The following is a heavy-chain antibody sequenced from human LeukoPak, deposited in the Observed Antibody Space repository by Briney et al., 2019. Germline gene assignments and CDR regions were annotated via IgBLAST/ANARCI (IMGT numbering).Heavy chain of an antibody. J-gene: IGHJ4*02. CDR2: ISGSGGST. CDR1: GFTFSSYA. CDR3: AREGTPGTLDY. Sequence: GSLRLSCAASGFTFSSYAMSWVRRAPGKGLEWVSAISGSGGSTYYADSVKGRFTISRDNSKNTLYLQMGSLTAEDMAVYYCAREGTPGTLDYWGQGTLVTVSS. V-gene: IGHV3-23*01. D-gene: IGHD6-13*01.